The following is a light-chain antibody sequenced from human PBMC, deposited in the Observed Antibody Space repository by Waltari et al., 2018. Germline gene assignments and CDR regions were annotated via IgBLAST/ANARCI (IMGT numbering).Light chain of an antibody. J-gene: IGKJ1*01. Sequence: ELVSTQSPGTLTLSPGERATLACRASQSVGRFLAWYQQKPGQAPRLLIYQASNRATGIPDRFSGSGSGTDFSLTISRLEPEDFAVYYCQNHERLPATFGQGTKVEI. CDR3: QNHERLPAT. V-gene: IGKV3-20*01. CDR1: QSVGRF. CDR2: QAS.